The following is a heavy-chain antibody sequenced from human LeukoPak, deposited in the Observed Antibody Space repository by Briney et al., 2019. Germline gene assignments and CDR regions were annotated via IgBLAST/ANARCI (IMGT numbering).Heavy chain of an antibody. CDR1: GGSISSYY. J-gene: IGHJ4*02. D-gene: IGHD3-16*02. Sequence: SETLSLTCTVSGGSISSYYWSWLRQPPGKGLEWIGYIYYSGSTNYNPSLKSRVTISVDTSKNQFSLKLSSVTAADTAVYCCARVGNYDYVWGSYRMPYFDYWGQGTLVTVSS. CDR3: ARVGNYDYVWGSYRMPYFDY. V-gene: IGHV4-59*01. CDR2: IYYSGST.